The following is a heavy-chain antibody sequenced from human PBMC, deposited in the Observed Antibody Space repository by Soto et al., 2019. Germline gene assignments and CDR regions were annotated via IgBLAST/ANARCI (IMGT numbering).Heavy chain of an antibody. CDR2: ISAYNGNK. J-gene: IGHJ6*03. CDR3: ARVGYSSLTGYYYYMDV. V-gene: IGHV1-18*01. CDR1: GYTFTSYG. D-gene: IGHD6-13*01. Sequence: ASVKVSCKASGYTFTSYGISWVRQAPGQGLEWMGWISAYNGNKNYAQKLQGRVTMTTDTSTSTAYMELRSLRSDDTAVYYCARVGYSSLTGYYYYMDVWGKGTTVTAP.